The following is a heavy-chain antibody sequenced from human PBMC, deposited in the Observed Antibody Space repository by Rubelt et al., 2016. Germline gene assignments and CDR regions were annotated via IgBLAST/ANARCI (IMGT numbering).Heavy chain of an antibody. CDR2: INHSGST. D-gene: IGHD6-13*01. CDR3: ARREQQVVKRAFDV. CDR1: GGSFSGYY. Sequence: QVQLQQWGAGLLKPSETLSLTCAVYGGSFSGYYWSWIRQPPGKGLEWIGEINHSGSTNYNPSLKSRVAIAVDRSKSQFSPKLSSVTRPDTAVYYCARREQQVVKRAFDVWGQETLVTDSS. J-gene: IGHJ3*01. V-gene: IGHV4-34*01.